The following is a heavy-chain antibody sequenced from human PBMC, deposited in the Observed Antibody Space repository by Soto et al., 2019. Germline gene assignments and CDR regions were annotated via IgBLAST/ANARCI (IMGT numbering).Heavy chain of an antibody. J-gene: IGHJ4*02. CDR1: GFTFSSYS. CDR3: ARSLRSIYCSGGSCYFDY. CDR2: ISSSSSYI. Sequence: GGSLRLSCAASGFTFSSYSMNWVRQAPGKGLEWVSSISSSSSYIYYADSVKGRFTISRDNAKNSLYLQMNSLRAEDTAVYYCARSLRSIYCSGGSCYFDYWCQGT. D-gene: IGHD2-15*01. V-gene: IGHV3-21*01.